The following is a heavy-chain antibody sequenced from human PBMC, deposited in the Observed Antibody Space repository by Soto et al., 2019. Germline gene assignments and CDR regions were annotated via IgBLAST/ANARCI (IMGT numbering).Heavy chain of an antibody. Sequence: EVQLLESGGGLVQPGGSLRLSCAASGITFSSYAMSWVRQAPGKGLEWVSANSGSGGSTYYADSVKGRFTISRDNYKNTLYLQMTSLRAEDTAVYYCSKDLIAVVWYGLDYWGPGTLVTVSS. D-gene: IGHD6-19*01. J-gene: IGHJ4*02. CDR3: SKDLIAVVWYGLDY. CDR1: GITFSSYA. CDR2: NSGSGGST. V-gene: IGHV3-23*01.